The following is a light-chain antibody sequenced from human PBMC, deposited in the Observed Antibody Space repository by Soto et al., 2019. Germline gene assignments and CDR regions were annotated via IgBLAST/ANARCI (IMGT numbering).Light chain of an antibody. V-gene: IGKV3-15*01. CDR3: QQYVNWPPWT. Sequence: IVMTQSPDTLSVSPGDRATITCRASESVRNNLAWYQRRPGQAPRLLIYGASTRATGIPARFSGSGSGTEFTLTISSLQSEDFAVYYCQQYVNWPPWTFGQGTKVDIK. CDR2: GAS. J-gene: IGKJ1*01. CDR1: ESVRNN.